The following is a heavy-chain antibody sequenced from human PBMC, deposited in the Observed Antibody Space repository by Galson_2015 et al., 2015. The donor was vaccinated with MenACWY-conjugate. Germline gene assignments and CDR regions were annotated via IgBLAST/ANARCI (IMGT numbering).Heavy chain of an antibody. V-gene: IGHV3-30*02. CDR2: IRFDGTNK. CDR1: GFTFSTYG. J-gene: IGHJ4*02. D-gene: IGHD4-17*01. CDR3: AKDHQTTVTQGDYFDY. Sequence: SLRLSCAASGFTFSTYGMHWVRQAPGKGLEWVAFIRFDGTNKYYGDSVKGRFTISRDNSKNTLYLQMNSLRAEDTAVYYCAKDHQTTVTQGDYFDYWGPGTLVTVSS.